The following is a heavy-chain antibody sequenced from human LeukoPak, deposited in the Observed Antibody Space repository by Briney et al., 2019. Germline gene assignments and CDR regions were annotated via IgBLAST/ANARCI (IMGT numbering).Heavy chain of an antibody. J-gene: IGHJ5*02. CDR3: ARDRMSHGSEFDP. CDR1: GDSISSSY. CDR2: IHIFGTP. V-gene: IGHV4-4*07. Sequence: SETLSLTCIVSGDSISSSYWSWIRQPAGEGLEWIGRIHIFGTPNYNPSLKSRVTMSLDTSRNQISLKLSFVTAAASAVYYCARDRMSHGSEFDPWGRGTLVTVS.